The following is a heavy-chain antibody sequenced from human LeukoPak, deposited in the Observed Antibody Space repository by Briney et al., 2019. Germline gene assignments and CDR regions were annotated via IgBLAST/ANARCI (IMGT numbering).Heavy chain of an antibody. CDR1: GYTFTSYD. J-gene: IGHJ6*03. D-gene: IGHD6-6*01. Sequence: ASVKVSCKASGYTFTSYDINWVRQATGQGLEWMGWMNPNSGNTGYAQKFQGRVTITTDESTSTAYMELSSLRSEDTAVYYCASFFSSLAPDYYYYYMDVWGKGTTVTVSS. CDR2: MNPNSGNT. CDR3: ASFFSSLAPDYYYYYMDV. V-gene: IGHV1-8*01.